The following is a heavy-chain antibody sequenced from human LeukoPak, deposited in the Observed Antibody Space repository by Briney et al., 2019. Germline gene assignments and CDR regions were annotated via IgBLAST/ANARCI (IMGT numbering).Heavy chain of an antibody. CDR1: GFTFSSYA. CDR2: ISYDGSNK. Sequence: GGSLRLSCAASGFTFSSYAMHWVRQAPGKGLEWVAVISYDGSNKYYADSVKGRFTISRDNSKNTLYLQMNSLRAEDTAVYYCARELHMDVWGKGTTVTVSS. D-gene: IGHD3-10*01. CDR3: ARELHMDV. V-gene: IGHV3-30*04. J-gene: IGHJ6*04.